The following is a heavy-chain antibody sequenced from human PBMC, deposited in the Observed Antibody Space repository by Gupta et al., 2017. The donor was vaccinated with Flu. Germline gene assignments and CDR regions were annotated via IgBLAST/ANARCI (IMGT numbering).Heavy chain of an antibody. CDR3: AKVGRTTLAAAVDY. CDR1: GFTFSSYG. J-gene: IGHJ4*02. Sequence: QVQLVESGGGVVQPGRSLRLSCAASGFTFSSYGMHWVRQAPGKGLEWVAVISYDGSNKYYADSVKGRFTISRDNSKNTLYLQMNSLRAEDTAVYYCAKVGRTTLAAAVDYWGQGTLVTVSS. V-gene: IGHV3-30*18. CDR2: ISYDGSNK. D-gene: IGHD6-13*01.